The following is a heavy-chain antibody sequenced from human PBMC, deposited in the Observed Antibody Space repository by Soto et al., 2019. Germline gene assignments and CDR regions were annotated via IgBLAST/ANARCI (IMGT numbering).Heavy chain of an antibody. CDR2: INPSGGST. Sequence: XSVKVSFKASGYTFTSYYMHLLRHTPGQGLEWMGIINPSGGSTSYAQKFQGRVTMTRDTSTSTVYMELSSLRSEDTAVYYCARDAPYSSSSGIFDYWGQGTLVTVSS. J-gene: IGHJ4*02. V-gene: IGHV1-46*01. CDR3: ARDAPYSSSSGIFDY. CDR1: GYTFTSYY. D-gene: IGHD6-6*01.